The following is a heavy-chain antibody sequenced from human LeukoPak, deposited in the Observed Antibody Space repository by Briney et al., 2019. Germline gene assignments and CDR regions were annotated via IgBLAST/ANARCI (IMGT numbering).Heavy chain of an antibody. CDR1: GFTFSSFA. V-gene: IGHV3-23*01. CDR2: ISGSGGST. Sequence: PGGSLRLSCAASGFTFSSFAMSWVRQAPGKGLEWVSAISGSGGSTYYADSVKGRFTISRDNSKNTLFLQMNSLRADDTALYYCARVYYGSGSSFGYWGQGTLVTVSS. D-gene: IGHD3-10*01. CDR3: ARVYYGSGSSFGY. J-gene: IGHJ4*02.